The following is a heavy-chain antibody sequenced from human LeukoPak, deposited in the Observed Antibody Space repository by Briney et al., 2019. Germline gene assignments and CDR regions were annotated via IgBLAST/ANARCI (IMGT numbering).Heavy chain of an antibody. V-gene: IGHV3-21*01. CDR1: GFTFSSYS. J-gene: IGHJ3*02. D-gene: IGHD5-18*01. CDR2: ISSSSSYI. CDR3: ASENKRGYSYGSPTDAFDI. Sequence: GGSLRLSCAASGFTFSSYSMSWVRQAPGKGLEWVSSISSSSSYIYYADSVKGPFTISRDNAKKSLFLDMNSLRAEDTAVYYCASENKRGYSYGSPTDAFDIWGQGTMVTVSS.